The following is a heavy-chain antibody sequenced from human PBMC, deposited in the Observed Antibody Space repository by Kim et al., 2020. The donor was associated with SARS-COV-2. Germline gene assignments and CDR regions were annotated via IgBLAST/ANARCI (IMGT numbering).Heavy chain of an antibody. CDR2: ISYDGSNK. D-gene: IGHD6-13*01. CDR3: ANLGSKAWYRQQLVLEAFDI. CDR1: GFTFSSYG. J-gene: IGHJ3*02. V-gene: IGHV3-30*18. Sequence: GGSLRLSCAASGFTFSSYGMHWVRQAPGKGLEWVAVISYDGSNKYYADSVKGRFTISRDNSKNTLYLQMNSLRAEDTAVYYCANLGSKAWYRQQLVLEAFDIWGQGTMVTVSS.